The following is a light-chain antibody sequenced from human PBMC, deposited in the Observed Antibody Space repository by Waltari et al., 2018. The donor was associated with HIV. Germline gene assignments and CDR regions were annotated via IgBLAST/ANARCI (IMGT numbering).Light chain of an antibody. CDR1: SSDVGSYNL. V-gene: IGLV2-23*02. CDR2: EVS. J-gene: IGLJ2*01. CDR3: CSYAGSHVV. Sequence: QSALTQPASVSGSPGQSITISCTGPSSDVGSYNLVSWYQQHPGKAPKLMIYEVSKRPSGVSNRFSGSKSGNTASLTISGLQAEDEADYYCCSYAGSHVVFGGGTKLTVL.